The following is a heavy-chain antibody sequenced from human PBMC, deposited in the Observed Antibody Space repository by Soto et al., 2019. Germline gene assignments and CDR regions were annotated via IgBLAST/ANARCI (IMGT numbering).Heavy chain of an antibody. J-gene: IGHJ5*02. Sequence: QVQLVQSGAEVKKPGASVKVSCKASGYTFTTYYMHWVRQAPGQGLEWMGVSNPSGGSTSYAQKVQRRVTMTSDTSTIALYMELSRLTSVDTAVYYCGRDADPATKELFDNAWIDPWGQGTLVTFSS. V-gene: IGHV1-46*03. CDR1: GYTFTTYY. CDR2: SNPSGGST. CDR3: GRDADPATKELFDNAWIDP. D-gene: IGHD3-9*01.